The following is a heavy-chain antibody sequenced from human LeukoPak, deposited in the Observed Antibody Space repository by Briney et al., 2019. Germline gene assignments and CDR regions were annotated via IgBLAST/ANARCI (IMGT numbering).Heavy chain of an antibody. CDR1: GDSIMNYY. V-gene: IGHV4-59*01. CDR3: AAAKGYCTTGVCYPWVRPEY. Sequence: PSETLSLTCTVSGDSIMNYYWTWIRQPPGKGLEWIGYIYYSGNTNYNPSLKSRGTISIDTSKNQFSLKLSSVTAAATAVYYCAAAKGYCTTGVCYPWVRPEYWGQGTRVTVSS. J-gene: IGHJ4*02. CDR2: IYYSGNT. D-gene: IGHD2-8*01.